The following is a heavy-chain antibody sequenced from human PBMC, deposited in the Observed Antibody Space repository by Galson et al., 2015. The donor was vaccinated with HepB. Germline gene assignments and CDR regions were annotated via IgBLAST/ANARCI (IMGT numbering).Heavy chain of an antibody. CDR3: ARANYYSDGFDI. D-gene: IGHD3-10*01. V-gene: IGHV3-74*01. J-gene: IGHJ3*02. CDR2: INSGGSST. CDR1: GFTFSGYW. Sequence: SLRLSCAASGFTFSGYWVHWVRQAPGKGLVWVSRINSGGSSTHYADSVKGRFTISRDNAKNTLYLQMNSLRAEDTAVYYCARANYYSDGFDIWGRGTMVTVSS.